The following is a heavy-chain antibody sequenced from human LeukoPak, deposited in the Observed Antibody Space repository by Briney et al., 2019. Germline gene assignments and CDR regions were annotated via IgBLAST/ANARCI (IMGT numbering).Heavy chain of an antibody. J-gene: IGHJ4*02. V-gene: IGHV3-7*01. D-gene: IGHD3-22*01. Sequence: GGSLRLSCAASGFTFSSYWMSWVRQAPGKGLEWVANIKQDGSEKYYVDSVKGRFTISRDNAKNSLYLQMNSLRAEDTAVYYCARSLPHYYDRSGYYFDYWGQGTLVTVSS. CDR1: GFTFSSYW. CDR3: ARSLPHYYDRSGYYFDY. CDR2: IKQDGSEK.